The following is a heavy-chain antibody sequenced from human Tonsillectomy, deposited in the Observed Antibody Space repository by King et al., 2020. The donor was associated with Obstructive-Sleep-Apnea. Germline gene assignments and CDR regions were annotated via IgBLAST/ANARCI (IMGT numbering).Heavy chain of an antibody. CDR3: ARDPGVGRRYNWFDP. D-gene: IGHD4-17*01. Sequence: QLVQSGAEVKKPGASVKVSCKASGYTFTGYYMHWVRQAPGQGLEWMGWINPNSGGTDYLQKFQGRVTMTRDKSISTAYMELSRLRTDDTAVYYCARDPGVGRRYNWFDPWGQGTLVTVSS. CDR1: GYTFTGYY. J-gene: IGHJ5*02. V-gene: IGHV1-2*02. CDR2: INPNSGGT.